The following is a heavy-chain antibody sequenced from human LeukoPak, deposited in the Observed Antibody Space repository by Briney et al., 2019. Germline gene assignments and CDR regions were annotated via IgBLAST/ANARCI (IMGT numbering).Heavy chain of an antibody. CDR1: GFTFSSYE. J-gene: IGHJ4*02. V-gene: IGHV3-48*03. D-gene: IGHD3-22*01. CDR3: AREKLSFFDSSGYFDY. CDR2: ISSSGSAI. Sequence: PGGSLRLPCAASGFTFSSYEMNWVRQAPGKGLEWVSFISSSGSAIHYADSVRGRFTISRDNAKNSLYLQMSRLRAEDTAVYYCAREKLSFFDSSGYFDYWGQGTLVIVSS.